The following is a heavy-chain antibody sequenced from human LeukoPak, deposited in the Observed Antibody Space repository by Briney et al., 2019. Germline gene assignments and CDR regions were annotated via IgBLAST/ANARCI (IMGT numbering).Heavy chain of an antibody. Sequence: GRSLRLSCAVSGFTFNYAWMSWVRQAPGKGLEWVGRIKSKTDGGTTDYAAPVKGRFTISRDDSKNTLYLEMNSLKTEDTAVYYCTSYNTRDAFHIWGQGTMVTVSS. J-gene: IGHJ3*02. V-gene: IGHV3-15*01. D-gene: IGHD1-14*01. CDR3: TSYNTRDAFHI. CDR1: GFTFNYAW. CDR2: IKSKTDGGTT.